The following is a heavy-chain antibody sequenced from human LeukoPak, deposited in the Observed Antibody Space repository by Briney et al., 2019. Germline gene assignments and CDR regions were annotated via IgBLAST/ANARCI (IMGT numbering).Heavy chain of an antibody. CDR3: AKATSGWSISDAFGI. CDR1: GFTFSSYG. CDR2: ISYDGSNK. Sequence: GGSLRLSCAASGFTFSSYGMHWVRQAPGKGLEWVAVISYDGSNKYYADSVKGRFTISRDNSKNTLYLQMNSLRAEDTAVYYCAKATSGWSISDAFGIWGQGTMVTVSS. J-gene: IGHJ3*02. D-gene: IGHD6-19*01. V-gene: IGHV3-30*18.